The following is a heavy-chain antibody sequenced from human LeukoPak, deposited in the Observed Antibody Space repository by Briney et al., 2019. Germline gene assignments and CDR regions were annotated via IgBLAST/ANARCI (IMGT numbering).Heavy chain of an antibody. Sequence: GGSLRLSCAASGFSFSSYEMNWVRQAPGKGLEWVSYISSSGSTIYYADSVKGRFTISRDNAKNSLYLQMNSLRAEDTAVYYCARDQGRFKDCGGDCYAAFDIWGQGTMVTVSS. CDR1: GFSFSSYE. J-gene: IGHJ3*02. D-gene: IGHD2-21*02. CDR3: ARDQGRFKDCGGDCYAAFDI. CDR2: ISSSGSTI. V-gene: IGHV3-48*03.